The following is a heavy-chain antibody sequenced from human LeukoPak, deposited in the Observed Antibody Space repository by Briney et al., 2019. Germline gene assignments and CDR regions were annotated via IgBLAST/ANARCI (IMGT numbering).Heavy chain of an antibody. D-gene: IGHD6-13*01. V-gene: IGHV3-30*03. CDR3: ARVPPSSSSLDY. Sequence: GGSLRLSCAASGFTFSSYGMHWVRQAPGKGLEWVAVISYDGSNKYYADSVKGRFTISRDNSKNTLYLQMNSLRAEDTAVYYCARVPPSSSSLDYWGQGTLVTVSS. CDR2: ISYDGSNK. J-gene: IGHJ4*02. CDR1: GFTFSSYG.